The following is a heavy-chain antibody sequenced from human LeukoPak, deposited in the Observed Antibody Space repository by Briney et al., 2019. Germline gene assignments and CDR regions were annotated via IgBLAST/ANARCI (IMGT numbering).Heavy chain of an antibody. Sequence: GASVKVSCKASGYTFTSYYMHWVRQAPGQGLEWMGIINPSGDTTSYAQKFQGRDTMTRDTSTSTVYMELSSLRSEDTAVYYCARSTDEGYCTNGVCPLINYWGQGTLVTVSS. CDR2: INPSGDTT. V-gene: IGHV1-46*01. J-gene: IGHJ4*02. D-gene: IGHD2-8*01. CDR1: GYTFTSYY. CDR3: ARSTDEGYCTNGVCPLINY.